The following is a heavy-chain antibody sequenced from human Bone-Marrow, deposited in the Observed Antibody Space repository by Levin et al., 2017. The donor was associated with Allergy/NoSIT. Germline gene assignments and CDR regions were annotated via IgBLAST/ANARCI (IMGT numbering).Heavy chain of an antibody. CDR2: VYHDGSA. Sequence: SETLSLTCAVSGGSINSDDYFWVWIRQPPGKELEWIGSVYHDGSAYYNPSLKSRVSMSADTSKNQFYLKLTFVTAADTAVYYCARDHYDFWSDQFAGVFDYWGQGTLVTVSS. CDR1: GGSINSDDYF. D-gene: IGHD3-3*01. J-gene: IGHJ4*02. CDR3: ARDHYDFWSDQFAGVFDY. V-gene: IGHV4-39*07.